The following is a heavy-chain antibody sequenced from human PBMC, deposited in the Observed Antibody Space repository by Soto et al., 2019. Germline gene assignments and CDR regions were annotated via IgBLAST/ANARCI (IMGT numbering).Heavy chain of an antibody. CDR1: VGTFSSYA. D-gene: IGHD2-15*01. CDR3: ARGKYCRGGICYSDWFDP. Sequence: QVQLVQSGAEVKKTGASVKVSCKASVGTFSSYAIRWVRQSPGQGLEWMGGIIPIFGTANYAEKFQGRVTITADESTSTAYMELSSLGSDDTAVYYCARGKYCRGGICYSDWFDPCGQGTEVTVSS. CDR2: IIPIFGTA. V-gene: IGHV1-69*01. J-gene: IGHJ5*02.